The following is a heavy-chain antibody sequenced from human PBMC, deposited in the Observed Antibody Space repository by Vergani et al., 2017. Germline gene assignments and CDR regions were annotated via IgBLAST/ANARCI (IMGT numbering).Heavy chain of an antibody. CDR2: INPNSGGT. V-gene: IGHV1-2*02. J-gene: IGHJ5*02. D-gene: IGHD4-17*01. CDR1: GYTFTGYY. Sequence: QVQLVQSGAEVKKPGASVKVSCKASGYTFTGYYMHWVRQAPGQGLEWMGWINPNSGGTNYAQKFQGRVTMTRDTSISTAYMELSRLRSDDTAVYYCARAAATDDYGDYGAGLDPWGQGTLVTVSS. CDR3: ARAAATDDYGDYGAGLDP.